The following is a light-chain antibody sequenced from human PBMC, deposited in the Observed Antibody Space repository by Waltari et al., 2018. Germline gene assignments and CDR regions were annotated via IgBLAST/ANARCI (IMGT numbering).Light chain of an antibody. CDR3: QQYGSYMYA. CDR1: QSVSSSY. V-gene: IGKV3-20*01. J-gene: IGKJ2*01. Sequence: EIVLTQSPGTLSLSPGERATLSCRASQSVSSSYLAWYQQKPGQAPRRLFYGGSSGATGIPDRFSGSGSGTDFTLTISRLEPEDFAVDYCQQYGSYMYAFGQGTKLEIK. CDR2: GGS.